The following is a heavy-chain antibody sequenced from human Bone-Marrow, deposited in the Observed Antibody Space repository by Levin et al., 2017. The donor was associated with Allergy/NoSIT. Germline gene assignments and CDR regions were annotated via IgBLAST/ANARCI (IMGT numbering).Heavy chain of an antibody. D-gene: IGHD3-16*02. CDR3: TRGVMVRLGGVIASYALDV. Sequence: ASVKVSCNVSGYTFSETSVHWVRQAPGKGLEWMGGFDPEQGETIYAQKFQGRVTMTEDTSAETAYVELSGLRSEDTAMYYCTRGVMVRLGGVIASYALDVWGQGTAVVVS. CDR1: GYTFSETS. CDR2: FDPEQGET. J-gene: IGHJ6*02. V-gene: IGHV1-24*01.